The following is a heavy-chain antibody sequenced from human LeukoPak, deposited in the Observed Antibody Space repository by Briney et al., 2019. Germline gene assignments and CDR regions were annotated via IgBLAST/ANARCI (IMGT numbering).Heavy chain of an antibody. CDR3: ARYVEGGNDAFDI. J-gene: IGHJ3*02. CDR1: GGSISSGGCY. CDR2: IYHSGST. V-gene: IGHV4-30-2*01. Sequence: PSETLSLTCTVSGGSISSGGCYWSWIRQPPGKGLEWIGYIYHSGSTYYNPSLKSRVTISVDRSKNQFSLKLSSVTAADTAVYYCARYVEGGNDAFDIWGQGTMVTVSS. D-gene: IGHD4-23*01.